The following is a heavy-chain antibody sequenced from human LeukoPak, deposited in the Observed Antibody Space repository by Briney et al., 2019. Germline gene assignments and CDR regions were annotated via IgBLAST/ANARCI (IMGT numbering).Heavy chain of an antibody. CDR3: ARPSINDYGDCGH. D-gene: IGHD4-17*01. Sequence: PGGSLRLSCAASGFTFSSYNMNWVRQAPGKGLEWVSSISGPSNSYNYYADSVKGRFTISRDNANNLLYLQMNSLRVEDTAVYYCARPSINDYGDCGHWGQGTLVTVSS. CDR1: GFTFSSYN. V-gene: IGHV3-21*01. J-gene: IGHJ4*02. CDR2: ISGPSNSYN.